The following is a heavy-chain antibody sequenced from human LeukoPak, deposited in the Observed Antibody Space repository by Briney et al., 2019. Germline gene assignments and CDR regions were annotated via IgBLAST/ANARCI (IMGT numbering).Heavy chain of an antibody. CDR1: GGSISSGSYY. V-gene: IGHV4-61*02. J-gene: IGHJ4*02. D-gene: IGHD3/OR15-3a*01. CDR3: ARGERTGYYTGDYFDY. CDR2: IYTSGST. Sequence: PSETLSLTCTVSGGSISSGSYYWSWIRQPAGKGLEWIGRIYTSGSTNYNPSLKSRVTISVDTSKNQFSLKLSSVTAADTAVYYCARGERTGYYTGDYFDYWGQGTLVTVSS.